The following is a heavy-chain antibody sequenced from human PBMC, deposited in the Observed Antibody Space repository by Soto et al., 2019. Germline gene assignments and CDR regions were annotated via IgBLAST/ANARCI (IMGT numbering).Heavy chain of an antibody. CDR2: ISSSSSYI. J-gene: IGHJ4*02. D-gene: IGHD6-13*01. V-gene: IGHV3-21*01. CDR1: GFTFSSYS. CDR3: ARDVYSSTRYFDY. Sequence: EVQLVESGGGLVKPEGSLRLSCAASGFTFSSYSMNWVRQAPGKGLEWVLSISSSSSYIYYADSVKGRFTISRDNAKNSLYLQMNSLRAEDTAVYYCARDVYSSTRYFDYWCQGTLVTVSS.